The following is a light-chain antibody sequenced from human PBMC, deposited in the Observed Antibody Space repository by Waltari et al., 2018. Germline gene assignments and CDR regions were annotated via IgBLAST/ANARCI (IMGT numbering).Light chain of an antibody. CDR3: QQYYSSLPT. V-gene: IGKV4-1*01. CDR1: PSVLYSSNNKNY. Sequence: DIVMTQSPDSLAVSLGERATINCKSSPSVLYSSNNKNYLAWYQQKTGQPPKVLSYWASTRESGVPDRFSGSGSGSDFTLTISSLQAEDVAVYYCQQYYSSLPTFGQGTKLEIK. J-gene: IGKJ2*01. CDR2: WAS.